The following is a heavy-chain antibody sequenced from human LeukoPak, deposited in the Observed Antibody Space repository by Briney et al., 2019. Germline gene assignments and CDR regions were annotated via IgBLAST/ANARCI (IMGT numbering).Heavy chain of an antibody. CDR2: ITPSGGST. CDR3: ARGNSVGDYAWWFDP. CDR1: GYTFTNYY. V-gene: IGHV1-46*01. J-gene: IGHJ5*02. Sequence: ASVKISCKASGYTFTNYYMHWVRQAPGQGLEWLGLITPSGGSTWYAQKFQGRVTMTRDMSTSTDYMELSSLRSEDTAVYYCARGNSVGDYAWWFDPWGQGTPVTVSS. D-gene: IGHD1-26*01.